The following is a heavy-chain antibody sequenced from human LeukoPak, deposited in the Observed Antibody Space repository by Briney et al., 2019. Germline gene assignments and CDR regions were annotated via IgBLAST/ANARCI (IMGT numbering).Heavy chain of an antibody. V-gene: IGHV4-59*05. CDR3: AINYDNTGP. Sequence: GSLRLSCAASGFTFSSYGMSWVRQAPGKGLEWIGSIYYSGSTYYNPSLKSRVTISVDTSKNQFSLKLSSVTAADTAVYYCAINYDNTGPWGQGTLVTVSS. CDR1: GFTFSSYG. J-gene: IGHJ5*02. CDR2: IYYSGST. D-gene: IGHD3-16*01.